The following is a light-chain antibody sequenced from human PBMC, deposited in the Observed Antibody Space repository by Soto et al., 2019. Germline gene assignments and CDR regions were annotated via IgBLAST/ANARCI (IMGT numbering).Light chain of an antibody. J-gene: IGKJ1*01. Sequence: DIQMTQSPSTLSGALGDRFTITCRASHTISSWLAWYQQKPGKAPKLLIYKASTLKSGVPSRFSGSGSGTEFTLTISSLQPDDFATYYCQHYNSYSEAFGQGTKVDI. CDR1: HTISSW. CDR2: KAS. V-gene: IGKV1-5*03. CDR3: QHYNSYSEA.